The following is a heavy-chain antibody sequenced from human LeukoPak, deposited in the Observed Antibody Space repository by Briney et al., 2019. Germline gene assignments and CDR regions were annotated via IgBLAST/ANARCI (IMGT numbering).Heavy chain of an antibody. V-gene: IGHV4-59*01. CDR3: ARDNWNYGSSMDV. CDR2: IYYSGST. J-gene: IGHJ6*02. CDR1: GVTLSSYA. Sequence: GSLRLSCAASGVTLSSYAVSWIRQPPGKGLEWTGYIYYSGSTNYNPSLKSRVTISVDTSKNQFSLKLSSVTAADTAVYHCARDNWNYGSSMDVWGQGTTVTVSS. D-gene: IGHD1-7*01.